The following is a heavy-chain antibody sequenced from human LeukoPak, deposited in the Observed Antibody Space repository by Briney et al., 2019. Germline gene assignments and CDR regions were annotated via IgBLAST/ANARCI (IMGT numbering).Heavy chain of an antibody. CDR2: ITSTSTYI. CDR3: VRRGPNNSGLDY. D-gene: IGHD5-12*01. J-gene: IGHJ4*02. Sequence: GGSLRLSCAASGFTFSSYTFFWVRQAPGKGLEWVASITSTSTYIYYAGSVQGRFAVSRDNAKNSLYLQMNSLRAEDTAVFYCVRRGPNNSGLDYWGQGTLVTVSS. CDR1: GFTFSSYT. V-gene: IGHV3-21*01.